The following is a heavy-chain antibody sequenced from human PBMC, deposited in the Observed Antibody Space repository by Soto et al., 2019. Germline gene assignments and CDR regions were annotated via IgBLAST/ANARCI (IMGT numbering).Heavy chain of an antibody. CDR3: ARDTYYYDSSGYYNYYGMDV. V-gene: IGHV4-31*03. CDR2: IYYSGST. CDR1: GVSISSGGYY. J-gene: IGHJ6*02. Sequence: SETLSLTCTVSGVSISSGGYYWSWIRQHPGKGLEWIGYIYYSGSTYYNPSLKSRVTISVDTSKNQFSLKLSSVTAADTAVYYCARDTYYYDSSGYYNYYGMDVWGQGTTVTVSS. D-gene: IGHD3-22*01.